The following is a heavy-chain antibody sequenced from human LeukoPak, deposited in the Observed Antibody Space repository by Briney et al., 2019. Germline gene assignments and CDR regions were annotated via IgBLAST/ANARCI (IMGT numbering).Heavy chain of an antibody. V-gene: IGHV1-8*01. CDR2: MNPNSGNT. J-gene: IGHJ6*03. Sequence: ASVKVSCKASGYTFTSYDINWVRQATGQGLEWMGWMNPNSGNTGYAQKFQGRVTMTRNTSISTAYMELSSLRSEDTAVYYCARGGYYYDSSGYYARYYYYYMNVWGKGTTVTVSS. CDR1: GYTFTSYD. CDR3: ARGGYYYDSSGYYARYYYYYMNV. D-gene: IGHD3-22*01.